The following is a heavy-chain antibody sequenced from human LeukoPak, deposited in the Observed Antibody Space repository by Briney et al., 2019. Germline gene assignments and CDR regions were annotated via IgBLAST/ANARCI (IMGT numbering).Heavy chain of an antibody. CDR1: GGSISSYY. V-gene: IGHV4-59*08. J-gene: IGHJ5*02. Sequence: SETLSLTCTVSGGSISSYYWSWIRQPPGKGLEWIGYIYYSGSTNYNPSLKSRVTISVDTSKNQFSLKLSSVTAADTAVYYCARLFNRGERWFDPWGQGTLVTVSS. CDR2: IYYSGST. D-gene: IGHD3-9*01. CDR3: ARLFNRGERWFDP.